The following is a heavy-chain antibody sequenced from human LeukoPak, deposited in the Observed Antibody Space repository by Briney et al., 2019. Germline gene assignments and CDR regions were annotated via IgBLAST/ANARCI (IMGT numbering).Heavy chain of an antibody. J-gene: IGHJ4*02. D-gene: IGHD5-12*01. CDR2: INSDGIIT. CDR1: GFTFSSYW. Sequence: RGSLRLSCAASGFTFSSYWMHWVRHAPGKGLMWVSRINSDGIITNYADSVKGRFTISRDNAKNTLYLQMNSLRAEDTAVYYCARVRATFSPHFDNWGQGTLVTVSS. V-gene: IGHV3-74*01. CDR3: ARVRATFSPHFDN.